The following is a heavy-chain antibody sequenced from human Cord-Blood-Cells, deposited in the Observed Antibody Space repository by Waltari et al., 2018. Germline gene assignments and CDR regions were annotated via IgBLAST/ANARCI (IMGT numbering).Heavy chain of an antibody. J-gene: IGHJ4*02. Sequence: QVQLVQSGAEVKKPGASVKVSCKASGYTFTSYGINWVRQAPGQGLEWMGWNRAYNGNTNDGRKLQGRGTMTTDTSTSTAYMEQRSLRSDDTAVYYCARGYSSSSHPWEYWGQGTLVTVSS. CDR1: GYTFTSYG. CDR3: ARGYSSSSHPWEY. CDR2: NRAYNGNT. V-gene: IGHV1-18*01. D-gene: IGHD6-6*01.